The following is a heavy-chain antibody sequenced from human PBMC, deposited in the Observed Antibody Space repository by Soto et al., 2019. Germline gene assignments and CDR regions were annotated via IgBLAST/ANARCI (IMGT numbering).Heavy chain of an antibody. V-gene: IGHV4-31*03. CDR3: ARASITMARGPYMDV. Sequence: QVQLQESGPGLVKRSQTLSLTCTVSGASISRGAYYWSWIRQHPGKGLEWIGHMYYSGTTYYNPSLKTRVIISVDTSKNQFSLKLTSVTAADTAVFFCARASITMARGPYMDVWGQGTTVTVSS. CDR2: MYYSGTT. D-gene: IGHD3-10*01. CDR1: GASISRGAYY. J-gene: IGHJ6*02.